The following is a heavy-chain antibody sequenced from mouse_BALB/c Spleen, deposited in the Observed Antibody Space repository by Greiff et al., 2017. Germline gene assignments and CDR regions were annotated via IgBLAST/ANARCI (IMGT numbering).Heavy chain of an antibody. V-gene: IGHV5-6*01. Sequence: EVQLVESGGDLVKPGGSLKLSCAASGFTFSSYGMSWVRQTPDKRLEWVATISSGGSYTYYPDSVKGRFTISRDNAKNTLYLQMSSLKSEDTAMYYCARQDEFDYWGQGTTLTVSS. CDR2: ISSGGSYT. J-gene: IGHJ2*01. CDR1: GFTFSSYG. CDR3: ARQDEFDY.